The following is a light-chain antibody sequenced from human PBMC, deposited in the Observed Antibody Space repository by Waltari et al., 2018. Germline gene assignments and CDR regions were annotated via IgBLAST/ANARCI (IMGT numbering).Light chain of an antibody. CDR1: RSDVGGYTY. J-gene: IGLJ1*01. Sequence: QSALTQPASVSGSPGQSSPISCTGTRSDVGGYTYVSWYQQPPGKAPKLMIYDVSKRPSGVSNRVSGSKSGNTASLTISGLQAEDEADYYCSSYTSSSTYVFGTGTKVTVL. V-gene: IGLV2-14*01. CDR3: SSYTSSSTYV. CDR2: DVS.